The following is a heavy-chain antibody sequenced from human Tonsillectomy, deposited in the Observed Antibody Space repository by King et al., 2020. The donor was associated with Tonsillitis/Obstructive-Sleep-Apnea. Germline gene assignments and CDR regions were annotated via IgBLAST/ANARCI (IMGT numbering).Heavy chain of an antibody. V-gene: IGHV3-48*02. CDR2: ISGSGNTI. D-gene: IGHD3-3*01. CDR1: GFTFNFYS. J-gene: IGHJ4*02. Sequence: VQLVEFGGGLIQPGGSLRLSCAASGFTFNFYSMVWVRQAPGKGLEWVSYISGSGNTIYYADSLKGRFTISRDNAKSSLYQQMNRLRDEDTAVYYCTRDIRGNYDFWSGYPGYWGQGTLVTVSS. CDR3: TRDIRGNYDFWSGYPGY.